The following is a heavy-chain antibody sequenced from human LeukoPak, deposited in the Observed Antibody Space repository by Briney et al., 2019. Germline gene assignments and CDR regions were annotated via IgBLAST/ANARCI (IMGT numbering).Heavy chain of an antibody. D-gene: IGHD5-24*01. J-gene: IGHJ4*02. CDR2: INTDGSST. CDR3: ARGAKNGQSIYDY. V-gene: IGHV3-74*01. Sequence: GGSLRLSCAASGFTFSSYWMHWVRQAPGKGLVWVSRINTDGSSTCYADSVKGRFTISRDDARNSLYLQMSSLRAEDTAVYYCARGAKNGQSIYDYWGQGTLVTVSS. CDR1: GFTFSSYW.